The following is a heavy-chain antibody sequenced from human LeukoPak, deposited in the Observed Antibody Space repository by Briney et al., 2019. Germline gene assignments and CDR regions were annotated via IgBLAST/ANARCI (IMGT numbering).Heavy chain of an antibody. CDR2: IIPILGIA. V-gene: IGHV1-69*04. J-gene: IGHJ3*02. CDR3: ASTAGVVVVPAAKPNDAFDI. D-gene: IGHD2-2*01. CDR1: GGTFSSYA. Sequence: SVKVSCKASGGTFSSYAISWVRQAPGQGLEWMGRIIPILGIANYAQKFQGRVTITADKSTSTAYMELSSLRSEDTAVYYCASTAGVVVVPAAKPNDAFDIWGQGTMVTVSS.